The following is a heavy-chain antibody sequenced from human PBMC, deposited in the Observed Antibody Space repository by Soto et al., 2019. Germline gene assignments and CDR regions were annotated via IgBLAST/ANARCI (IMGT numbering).Heavy chain of an antibody. CDR1: GGSISSGGYS. CDR2: INHSGST. CDR3: ASVTLRIAVAGPFDY. Sequence: SETLSLTCAVSGGSISSGGYSWSWIRQPPGKGLEWIGEINHSGSTNYNPSLKSRVTISVDTSKNQFSLKLSSVTAADTAVYYCASVTLRIAVAGPFDYWGQGTLVTVSS. D-gene: IGHD6-19*01. V-gene: IGHV4-30-2*01. J-gene: IGHJ4*02.